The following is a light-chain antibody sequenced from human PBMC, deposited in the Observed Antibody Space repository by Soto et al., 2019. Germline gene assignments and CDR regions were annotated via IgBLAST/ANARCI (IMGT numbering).Light chain of an antibody. CDR2: DAS. J-gene: IGKJ5*01. V-gene: IGKV1D-13*01. CDR3: QQFHNYPPIT. Sequence: GDRVTITCRASQGISSALAWYQQKPGKAPKLLIYDASSLESGVPSRFSGSGSGTDFTLTISSLQPEDFATYYCQQFHNYPPITFGQGTRLEN. CDR1: QGISSA.